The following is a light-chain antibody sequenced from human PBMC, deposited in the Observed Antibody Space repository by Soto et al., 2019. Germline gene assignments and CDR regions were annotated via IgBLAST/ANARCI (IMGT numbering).Light chain of an antibody. J-gene: IGKJ4*01. Sequence: DIQMTQSPSSVSASVGDRVTITCRASQAISSWLAWFQQKPGKAPKLLIYAASSLHIGVPSRFSGSGSGTDFTLTINSLQPEDFATYYCQQCNSFPLTFGGGTNVEIK. CDR3: QQCNSFPLT. CDR1: QAISSW. CDR2: AAS. V-gene: IGKV1-12*01.